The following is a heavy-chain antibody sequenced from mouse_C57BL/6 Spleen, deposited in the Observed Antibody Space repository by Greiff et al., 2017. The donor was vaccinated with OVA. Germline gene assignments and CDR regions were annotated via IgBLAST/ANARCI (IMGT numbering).Heavy chain of an antibody. CDR2: ISPGDGDT. V-gene: IGHV1-82*01. CDR1: GYAFSSSW. Sequence: VHLVESGPELVKPGASVKISCKASGYAFSSSWLNWVKQRPGKGLAWIGRISPGDGDTNYNGEFKGKATLTADKSAITSYIQRSSLTSEDSAVYFCASLYGWFAYWGQGTLVTVSA. CDR3: ASLYGWFAY. D-gene: IGHD1-1*01. J-gene: IGHJ3*01.